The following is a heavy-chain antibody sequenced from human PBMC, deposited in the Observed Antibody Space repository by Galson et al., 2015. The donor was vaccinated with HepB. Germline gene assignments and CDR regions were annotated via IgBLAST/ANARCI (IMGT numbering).Heavy chain of an antibody. CDR1: GGSINTYY. J-gene: IGHJ6*02. CDR2: IYNSGRT. CDR3: TRGRGYSNGPTHLYYYGLDV. V-gene: IGHV4-4*07. Sequence: SETLSLTCTVSGGSINTYYWNWIRQPAGKGLEWIGRIYNSGRTNYSPSLKSRVSMSVDSSKKQFSLKLDSVTAADTAVYYCTRGRGYSNGPTHLYYYGLDVWGQGTTVTVSS. D-gene: IGHD5-18*01.